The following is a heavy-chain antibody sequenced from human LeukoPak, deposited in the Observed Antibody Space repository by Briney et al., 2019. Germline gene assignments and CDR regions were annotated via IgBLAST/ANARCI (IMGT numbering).Heavy chain of an antibody. CDR1: GFTFSSYA. D-gene: IGHD3-10*01. V-gene: IGHV3-23*01. CDR3: ARIYYGSGEEPLNWFDP. J-gene: IGHJ5*02. Sequence: GGSLRLSCAASGFTFSSYAMSWVRQAPGKGLEWVSAISGSGGSTYYADSVKGRFTVSRDNAKNSLDLQMNSLRAEDTAVYYCARIYYGSGEEPLNWFDPWGQGTLVTVSS. CDR2: ISGSGGST.